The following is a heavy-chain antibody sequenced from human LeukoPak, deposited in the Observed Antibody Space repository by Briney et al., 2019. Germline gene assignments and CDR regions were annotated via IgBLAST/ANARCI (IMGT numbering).Heavy chain of an antibody. D-gene: IGHD2-8*01. J-gene: IGHJ2*01. CDR2: IKQDETEK. CDR3: ARGFYFSMTELYYLDL. V-gene: IGHV3-7*04. Sequence: GGSLRLSCAVSGLNFRSFWMSWVRQAPGKGLEWVANIKQDETEKFYVDSVKGRFTISRDNAKNSLYLQMNSLRVEDSAVYYCARGFYFSMTELYYLDLWGRGTLVTFSS. CDR1: GLNFRSFW.